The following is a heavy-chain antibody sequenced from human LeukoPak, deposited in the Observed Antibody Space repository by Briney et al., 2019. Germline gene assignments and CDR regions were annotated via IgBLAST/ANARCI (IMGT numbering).Heavy chain of an antibody. Sequence: GGSLRLSCAASGFTFSSYWMHWVRQAPGKGLVWVSRIRSDGSSTTYADSVKGRFTISRDNTKNTLYLQMDSLRADDTAVYYCARDDYNRHWGQGTLVTVSS. V-gene: IGHV3-74*01. D-gene: IGHD4-11*01. CDR1: GFTFSSYW. CDR2: IRSDGSST. CDR3: ARDDYNRH. J-gene: IGHJ4*02.